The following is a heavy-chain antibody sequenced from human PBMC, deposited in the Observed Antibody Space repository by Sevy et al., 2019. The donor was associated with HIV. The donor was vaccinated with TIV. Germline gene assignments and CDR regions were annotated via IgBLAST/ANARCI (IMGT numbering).Heavy chain of an antibody. V-gene: IGHV1-24*01. CDR3: ATAPITFGGVIVTPHYFDY. CDR1: GYTLTELS. CDR2: FDPEDGET. J-gene: IGHJ4*02. D-gene: IGHD3-16*02. Sequence: ASVKVSGKVSGYTLTELSMHWVRQAPGKGLEWMGGFDPEDGETIYAQKFQGRVTMTEDTSTDTAYMELSSLRSEDTAVYYCATAPITFGGVIVTPHYFDYWGQGTLVTVSS.